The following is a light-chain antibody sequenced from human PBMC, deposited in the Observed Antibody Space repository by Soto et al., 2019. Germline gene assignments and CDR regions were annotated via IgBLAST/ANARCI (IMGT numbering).Light chain of an antibody. V-gene: IGKV1-39*01. CDR2: DAS. J-gene: IGKJ5*01. CDR1: QSISTY. Sequence: DIQMTPSPSSLSASVGNRVTITCRASQSISTYLNWYQKKPGKAPNLLIYDASRLQSGVPSRFSGSGGGTDFTLSISSVQPEDFATYFCQQSYMDPITFGQGTRREIK. CDR3: QQSYMDPIT.